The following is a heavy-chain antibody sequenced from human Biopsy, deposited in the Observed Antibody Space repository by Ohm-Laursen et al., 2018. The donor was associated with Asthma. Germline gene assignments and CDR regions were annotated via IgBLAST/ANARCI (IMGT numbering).Heavy chain of an antibody. V-gene: IGHV1-69*01. D-gene: IGHD5-12*01. Sequence: VSSVKVSCKASGDSFSNYAISWVRQAPGQGLEWMGGLIPVLGTPDHAQMFEGRVTIIADESTSTAYMELSSLSSEDTAVYYCARGYSGSDRIVYYYSGLEVWGQGTTVTVSS. CDR1: GDSFSNYA. CDR2: LIPVLGTP. J-gene: IGHJ6*02. CDR3: ARGYSGSDRIVYYYSGLEV.